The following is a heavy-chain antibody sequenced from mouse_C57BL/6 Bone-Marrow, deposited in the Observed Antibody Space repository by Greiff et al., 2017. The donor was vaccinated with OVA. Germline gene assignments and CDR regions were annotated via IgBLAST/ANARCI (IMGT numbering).Heavy chain of an antibody. V-gene: IGHV1-26*01. CDR2: INPNNGGT. CDR3: ARPSSGPWFAY. CDR1: GYTFTDYY. Sequence: EVQLQQSGPELVKPGASVKISCKASGYTFTDYYMNWVKQSHGKSLEWIGDINPNNGGTSYNQKFKGKATLTVDKSSSTAYMGLRSLTSEDSAVYYCARPSSGPWFAYWGQGTLVTVSA. D-gene: IGHD3-2*02. J-gene: IGHJ3*01.